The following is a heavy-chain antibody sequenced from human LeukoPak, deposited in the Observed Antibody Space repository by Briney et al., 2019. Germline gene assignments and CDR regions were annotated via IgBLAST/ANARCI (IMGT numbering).Heavy chain of an antibody. D-gene: IGHD6-19*01. CDR1: GYTFSSSG. J-gene: IGHJ4*02. CDR2: ISAHDGGT. CDR3: ARRSTLYSSGWFYFDY. V-gene: IGHV1-18*01. Sequence: ASVKVSCKASGYTFSSSGISWVRQAPGQGLEWMGWISAHDGGTNYALKLQDRVSMTTDTSMSTAYMELRGLRSDDTAVYYCARRSTLYSSGWFYFDYWGQGTLVTVSS.